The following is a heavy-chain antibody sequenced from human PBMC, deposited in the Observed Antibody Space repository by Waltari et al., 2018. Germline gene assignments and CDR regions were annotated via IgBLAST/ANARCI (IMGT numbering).Heavy chain of an antibody. D-gene: IGHD2-8*02. Sequence: QVQLVESGGGVVQPGGSLRLSCAASGFTFNNYGMHWVRQAPGKGLEWVALSRHDGNNEDYGDSVKGRFTISRDNSKNTLYLQMNSLRAEDTAVYYCAKDLHVGWSMGYWGQGTLVIVSS. CDR3: AKDLHVGWSMGY. V-gene: IGHV3-30*02. CDR2: SRHDGNNE. CDR1: GFTFNNYG. J-gene: IGHJ4*02.